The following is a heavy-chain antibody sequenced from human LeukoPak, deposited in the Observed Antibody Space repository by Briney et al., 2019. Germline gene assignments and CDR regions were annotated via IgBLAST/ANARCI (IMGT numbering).Heavy chain of an antibody. J-gene: IGHJ6*02. CDR1: GFTFSSYG. CDR3: AKDLNWGGKYGMDV. V-gene: IGHV3-30*18. Sequence: GGALRLSCAASGFTFSSYGMHGVRQAPGKGLEGVAVISYDGSNKYYADSVKGRFTISRDNSKNTLYLQMNSLRAEDTAVYYCAKDLNWGGKYGMDVWGQGTTVTVSS. D-gene: IGHD7-27*01. CDR2: ISYDGSNK.